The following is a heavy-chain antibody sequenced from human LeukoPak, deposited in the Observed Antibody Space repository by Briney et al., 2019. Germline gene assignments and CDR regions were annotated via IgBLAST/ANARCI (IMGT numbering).Heavy chain of an antibody. CDR1: GGSISSYY. Sequence: LETLSLTCTVSGGSISSYYWSWIRQPPGKGLEWIGYIYYSGSTNYNPSLKSRVTISVDTSKNQFSLKLSSVTAADTAVYYCARDRPKYYDSRYAFDIWGQGAMVTVSS. J-gene: IGHJ3*02. CDR3: ARDRPKYYDSRYAFDI. V-gene: IGHV4-59*01. CDR2: IYYSGST. D-gene: IGHD3-22*01.